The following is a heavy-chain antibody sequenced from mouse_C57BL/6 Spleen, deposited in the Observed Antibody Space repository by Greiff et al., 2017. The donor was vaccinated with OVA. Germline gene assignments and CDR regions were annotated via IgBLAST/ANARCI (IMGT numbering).Heavy chain of an antibody. CDR2: IYPGDGDT. D-gene: IGHD1-1*01. J-gene: IGHJ3*01. V-gene: IGHV1-80*01. CDR1: GYAFSSYW. CDR3: ARSDYGSSPWFAY. Sequence: VKLMESGAELVKPGASVKISCKASGYAFSSYWMNWVKQRPGKGLEWIGQIYPGDGDTNYTGKFQVKATLTADKSSSTAYMQLSSLTSEDSAVYVCARSDYGSSPWFAYWGQGTLVTVSA.